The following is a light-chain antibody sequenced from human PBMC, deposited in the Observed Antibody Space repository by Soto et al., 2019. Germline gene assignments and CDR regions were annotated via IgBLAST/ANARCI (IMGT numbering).Light chain of an antibody. CDR1: SSNIGAGYD. CDR2: GNS. J-gene: IGLJ3*02. V-gene: IGLV1-40*01. Sequence: QSVLTQPPSVSGAPGQRVTISCTGSSSNIGAGYDVHWYQQLPGTAPKLLLYGNSNRPSGVPDRFSGSKSGTSVSLASTGLQAEDEADYYCQSYDSSLSGWVFGGGTTHTVL. CDR3: QSYDSSLSGWV.